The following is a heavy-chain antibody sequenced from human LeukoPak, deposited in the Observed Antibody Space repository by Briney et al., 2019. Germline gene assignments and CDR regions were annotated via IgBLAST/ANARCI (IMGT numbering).Heavy chain of an antibody. CDR2: INPNSGGT. Sequence: ASVKVSCKASGYTFTGYYMHWVRQAPGQGLEWMGWINPNSGGTNYAQKFQGRVTMTRDTSISTAYMELSRLRSDDTAVYYCARDKEYSSSWYVWFDPWGQETLDTVSS. CDR1: GYTFTGYY. D-gene: IGHD6-13*01. J-gene: IGHJ5*02. CDR3: ARDKEYSSSWYVWFDP. V-gene: IGHV1-2*02.